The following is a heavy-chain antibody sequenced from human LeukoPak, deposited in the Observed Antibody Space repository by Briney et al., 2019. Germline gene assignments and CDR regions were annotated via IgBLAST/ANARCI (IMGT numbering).Heavy chain of an antibody. V-gene: IGHV3-21*01. Sequence: GGSLRLSCAASGFTFSSYSMNWVCQAPGKGLEWVSSISSSSSYIYYADSVKGRFTISRDNAKNSLYLQMNSLRAEGTAVYYCARGEVAFGGVKGYWGQGTLVTVSS. CDR3: ARGEVAFGGVKGY. CDR2: ISSSSSYI. D-gene: IGHD3-16*01. J-gene: IGHJ4*02. CDR1: GFTFSSYS.